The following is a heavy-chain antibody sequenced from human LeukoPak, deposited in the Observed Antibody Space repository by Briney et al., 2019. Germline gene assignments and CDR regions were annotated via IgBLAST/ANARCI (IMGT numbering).Heavy chain of an antibody. D-gene: IGHD3-9*01. J-gene: IGHJ6*03. Sequence: SETLSLTCTVSGGSISSSSYYWGWIRQPPGKGLEWIGSIYYSGSTYYNPSLKSRVTISVDTSKNQFSLKLSSVTAADTAVYYCARVTVNVRYFGYLLGYYYMDVWGKGTTVTVSS. V-gene: IGHV4-39*01. CDR2: IYYSGST. CDR3: ARVTVNVRYFGYLLGYYYMDV. CDR1: GGSISSSSYY.